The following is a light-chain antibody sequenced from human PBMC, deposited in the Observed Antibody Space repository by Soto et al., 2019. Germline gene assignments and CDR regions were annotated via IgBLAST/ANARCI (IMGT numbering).Light chain of an antibody. CDR2: GAS. V-gene: IGKV3-20*01. CDR1: QSVSSSY. CDR3: QHYDSLPIT. Sequence: EIVLKQSPGTLSLSTGERATLSCRASQSVSSSYLAWYQQKPGQPPRLLIYGASSRATGIPDRFSGSGSGTDFTLTISRLEPEDFAVFYCQHYDSLPITFGQGTRLEI. J-gene: IGKJ5*01.